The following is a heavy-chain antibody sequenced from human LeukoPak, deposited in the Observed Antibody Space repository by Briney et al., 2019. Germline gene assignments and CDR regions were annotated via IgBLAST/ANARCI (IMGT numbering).Heavy chain of an antibody. V-gene: IGHV1-8*01. Sequence: ASVKVSCKASGYTFTSYDINWVRQATGQGLEWMGWMNPNSGNTGYAQKFQGRVTMTRNTSISTAYMELSSLRSEDTAAYYCARVLRLGVVSWFDPWGQGTLVTVSS. J-gene: IGHJ5*02. CDR3: ARVLRLGVVSWFDP. CDR2: MNPNSGNT. D-gene: IGHD3-3*01. CDR1: GYTFTSYD.